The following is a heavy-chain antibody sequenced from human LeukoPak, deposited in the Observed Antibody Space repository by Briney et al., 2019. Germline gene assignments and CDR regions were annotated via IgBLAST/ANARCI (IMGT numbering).Heavy chain of an antibody. CDR1: EFSVGSNY. J-gene: IGHJ4*02. Sequence: PGGSLRLSCAASEFSVGSNYMNWVRQAPGKGLEWVSYISSSGSTIYYADSVKGRFTISRDNAKNSLYLQMNSLRAEDTAVYYCARDGGRKDDYWGQGTLVTVSS. D-gene: IGHD2-15*01. CDR3: ARDGGRKDDY. V-gene: IGHV3-48*04. CDR2: ISSSGSTI.